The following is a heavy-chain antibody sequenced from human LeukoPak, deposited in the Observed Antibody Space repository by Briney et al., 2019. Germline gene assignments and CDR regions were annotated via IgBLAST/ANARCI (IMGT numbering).Heavy chain of an antibody. J-gene: IGHJ5*02. V-gene: IGHV3-48*01. CDR1: GFTFSSSA. D-gene: IGHD1-26*01. CDR3: VRDLTIVGVAQVHH. Sequence: GGSLRLSCAASGFTFSSSAMSWVRQAPGKGLEWVSYISTNSGTIWYADSVKGRFTISRDNAKNSLYLQMNSLRVEDTAVYYCVRDLTIVGVAQVHHWGQGTLVTVSS. CDR2: ISTNSGTI.